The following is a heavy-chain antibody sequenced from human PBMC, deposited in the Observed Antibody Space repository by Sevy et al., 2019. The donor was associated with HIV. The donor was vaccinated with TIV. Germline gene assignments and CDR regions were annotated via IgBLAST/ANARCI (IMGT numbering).Heavy chain of an antibody. CDR1: GFTFSSYA. CDR2: ISGSGGST. V-gene: IGHV3-23*01. J-gene: IGHJ4*02. CDR3: ANVKEQWLVPRYFDY. Sequence: GGSLRLSCAASGFTFSSYAMSWVRQAPGKGLEWVSAISGSGGSTYYADSVKGRFTISRDNSKNTLYLQMNSLGAEDTAVYYCANVKEQWLVPRYFDYWGQGTLVTVSS. D-gene: IGHD6-19*01.